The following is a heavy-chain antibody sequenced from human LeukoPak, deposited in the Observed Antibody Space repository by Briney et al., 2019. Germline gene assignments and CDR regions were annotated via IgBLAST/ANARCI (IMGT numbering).Heavy chain of an antibody. CDR1: GFTFSSYS. V-gene: IGHV3-21*01. J-gene: IGHJ4*02. CDR3: ARVITKSNWNENSGY. D-gene: IGHD1-20*01. CDR2: ISSSSSYI. Sequence: GGSLRLSCAASGFTFSSYSMNWVRQAPGKGLEWVSSISSSSSYIYYADSVKGRFTISRDNAKNSLYLQMNSLRAEDTAVYYCARVITKSNWNENSGYWGQGTLVTVSS.